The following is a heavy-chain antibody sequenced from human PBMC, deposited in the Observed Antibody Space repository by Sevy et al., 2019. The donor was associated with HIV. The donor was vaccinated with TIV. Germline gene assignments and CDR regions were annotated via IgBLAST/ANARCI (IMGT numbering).Heavy chain of an antibody. Sequence: GGSLRLSCAASGFTFSGAAMLWVRQASGKGLEWIGRIRSKANNYAKVYGASVKVRFIISRDDSKNTTYLQMNSLKIEDTAVYYCTAGDLGRFDYWGRGSLVTVSS. CDR1: GFTFSGAA. CDR2: IRSKANNYAK. V-gene: IGHV3-73*01. CDR3: TAGDLGRFDY. J-gene: IGHJ4*02. D-gene: IGHD3-16*01.